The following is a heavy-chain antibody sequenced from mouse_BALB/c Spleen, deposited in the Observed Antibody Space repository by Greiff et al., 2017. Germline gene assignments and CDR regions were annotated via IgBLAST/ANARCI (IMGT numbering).Heavy chain of an antibody. CDR3: ARGYGNYVYFDY. D-gene: IGHD2-1*01. V-gene: IGHV2-9*02. J-gene: IGHJ2*01. CDR1: GFSLTSYG. Sequence: VKLQESGPGLVAPSQSLSITCTVSGFSLTSYGVHWVRQPPGKGLEWLGVIWAGGSTNYNSALMSRLSISKDNSKSQVFLKMNSLQTDDTAMYYCARGYGNYVYFDYWGQGTTLTVSS. CDR2: IWAGGST.